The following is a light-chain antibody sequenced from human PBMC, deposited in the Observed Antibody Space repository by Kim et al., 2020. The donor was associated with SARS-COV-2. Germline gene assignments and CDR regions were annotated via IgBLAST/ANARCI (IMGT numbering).Light chain of an antibody. CDR1: ALPNQY. Sequence: SYELTQPPSVSVSPGQTARITCSGDALPNQYAYWFQQKPGQAPVLVIYEDTERPSGIPERFSGSTSGTTVTLTISGVQAEDEADYYCQSSDSSDPFWVFGGGTQLPVL. V-gene: IGLV3-25*03. CDR2: EDT. J-gene: IGLJ3*02. CDR3: QSSDSSDPFWV.